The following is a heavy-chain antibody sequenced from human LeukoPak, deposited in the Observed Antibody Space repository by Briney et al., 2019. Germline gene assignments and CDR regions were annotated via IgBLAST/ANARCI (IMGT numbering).Heavy chain of an antibody. V-gene: IGHV4-4*07. Sequence: SETLSLTCTVSGGSINSYYWTWIRQSAGKGLEWIGRMYSSGSTSYNPSLKSRVSMSVDTSKSQFSVKLTSVTAADTAVYYCARGGKATVVTMWGQGILVTVSS. D-gene: IGHD4-23*01. J-gene: IGHJ4*02. CDR2: MYSSGST. CDR1: GGSINSYY. CDR3: ARGGKATVVTM.